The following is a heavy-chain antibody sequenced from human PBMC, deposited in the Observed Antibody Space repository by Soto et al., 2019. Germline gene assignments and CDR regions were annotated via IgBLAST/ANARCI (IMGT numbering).Heavy chain of an antibody. Sequence: GGSLRLSCAASGFTFSSYAMSWVRQAPGKGLEWVSAISGSGGSTYYADSVKGRFTISRDNSKNTLYLQMNSLRAEDTAVYYCAKDPDRDTIIYYSYYGMDVWGQGTTVTVSS. CDR3: AKDPDRDTIIYYSYYGMDV. D-gene: IGHD5-18*01. J-gene: IGHJ6*02. CDR1: GFTFSSYA. V-gene: IGHV3-23*01. CDR2: ISGSGGST.